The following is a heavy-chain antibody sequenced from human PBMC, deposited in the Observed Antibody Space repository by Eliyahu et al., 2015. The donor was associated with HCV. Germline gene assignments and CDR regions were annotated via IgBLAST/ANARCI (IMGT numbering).Heavy chain of an antibody. CDR2: IKKDGSEK. J-gene: IGHJ3*02. V-gene: IGHV3-7*01. CDR3: ARGGRYNWNVGDAFDI. D-gene: IGHD1-1*01. Sequence: EVQLVESGGGLVQPGGSLXLSCAASGFXLXXYWMSWVRQAPGKGLEWVAKIKKDGSEKYYADSVKGRFTISRDNAKNSLFLQVSSLRVEDTAVYFCARGGRYNWNVGDAFDIWGQGTRVNVSS. CDR1: GFXLXXYW.